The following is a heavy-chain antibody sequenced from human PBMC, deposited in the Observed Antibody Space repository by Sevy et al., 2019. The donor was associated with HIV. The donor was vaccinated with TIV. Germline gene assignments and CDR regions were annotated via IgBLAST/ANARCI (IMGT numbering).Heavy chain of an antibody. D-gene: IGHD2-2*01. V-gene: IGHV3-23*01. J-gene: IGHJ3*02. CDR1: GFTFSSYA. CDR3: AKEVGDIVVVPAAGAHDAFDI. Sequence: GGSLRLSCAASGFTFSSYAMSWVRQAPGKGLEWVSAISGSGGSTYYADSVKGRFTISRDNSKNTLYLQMNSLRAEDTAVYYYAKEVGDIVVVPAAGAHDAFDIWGQGTMVTVSS. CDR2: ISGSGGST.